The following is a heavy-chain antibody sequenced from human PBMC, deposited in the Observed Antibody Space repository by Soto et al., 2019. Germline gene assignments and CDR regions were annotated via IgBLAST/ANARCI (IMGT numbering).Heavy chain of an antibody. CDR3: AKGVRGVPNWFDP. Sequence: QVQLQESGPGLVRPSQTLSLSCTVSAGSISNSANHWSWIRQHPGEGLEWIGSINYSGGTYYSPSLKGRVTMSIDASKNQFALKLRSVTAADTAVYYCAKGVRGVPNWFDPWGQGTLVTVSS. D-gene: IGHD3-10*01. CDR2: INYSGGT. CDR1: AGSISNSANH. V-gene: IGHV4-31*03. J-gene: IGHJ5*02.